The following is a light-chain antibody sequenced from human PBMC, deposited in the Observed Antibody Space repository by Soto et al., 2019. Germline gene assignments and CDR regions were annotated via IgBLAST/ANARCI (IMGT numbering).Light chain of an antibody. V-gene: IGKV1-5*01. CDR2: DAS. Sequence: INMNQSPSTLSASVGDRVTITCRASQSISSWLAWYQQKPGKAPKLLIYDASSLESGVPSRFSGSGSGTEFTLTISSLQPDDFATYYCQQYNSYWTFGQGTMV. J-gene: IGKJ1*01. CDR1: QSISSW. CDR3: QQYNSYWT.